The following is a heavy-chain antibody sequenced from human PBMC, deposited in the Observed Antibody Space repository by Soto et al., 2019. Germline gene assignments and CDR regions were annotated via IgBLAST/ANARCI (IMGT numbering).Heavy chain of an antibody. CDR2: IIPIFGTA. CDR3: ARDPIVVVPAATAGFDY. V-gene: IGHV1-69*06. Sequence: QVQLVQSGAEVKKPGSSVKVSCKASGGTFSSYAISWVRQAPGQGLEWMGGIIPIFGTANYAQKCQGRVTITADKSTSTAYMELSSLGSEDTAVYYCARDPIVVVPAATAGFDYWGQGTLVTVSS. CDR1: GGTFSSYA. D-gene: IGHD2-2*01. J-gene: IGHJ4*02.